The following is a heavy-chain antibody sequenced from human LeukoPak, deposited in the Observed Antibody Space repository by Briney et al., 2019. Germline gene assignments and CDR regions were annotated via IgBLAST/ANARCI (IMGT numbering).Heavy chain of an antibody. CDR3: ARVGVVHYGMDV. D-gene: IGHD3-10*01. CDR2: IYYSGST. Sequence: PSETLSLTCTVSGGSISSGGYYWSWIRQHPGKGLEWIGYIYYSGSTYYNPSLKSRVTISVDTSKNQFSLKLSSVTAADTAVYYCARVGVVHYGMDVWGQGTTVTVSS. V-gene: IGHV4-31*03. J-gene: IGHJ6*02. CDR1: GGSISSGGYY.